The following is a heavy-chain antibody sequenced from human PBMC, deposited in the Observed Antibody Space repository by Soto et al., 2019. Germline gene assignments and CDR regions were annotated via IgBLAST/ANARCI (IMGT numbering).Heavy chain of an antibody. Sequence: GGSLRLSCAASGFTFSRYSMNWVRQTPGKGLEWVSSISSTSSYIYYADSVKGRFTISRDNAENPLYLQMNNLRAEDTAVYYCASRGIVVGWYFDLWGRGTLVTVSS. CDR3: ASRGIVVGWYFDL. D-gene: IGHD3-22*01. V-gene: IGHV3-21*01. CDR2: ISSTSSYI. J-gene: IGHJ2*01. CDR1: GFTFSRYS.